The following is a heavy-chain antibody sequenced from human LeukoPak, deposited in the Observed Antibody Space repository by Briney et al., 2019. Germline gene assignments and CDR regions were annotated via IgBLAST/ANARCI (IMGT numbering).Heavy chain of an antibody. D-gene: IGHD3-22*01. CDR1: GSSFDAYA. CDR3: ARESDSSGWYDS. J-gene: IGHJ5*01. Sequence: RPLRLSCAAPGSSFDAYAIHWVRQALGKGLNWVSLISGDGGSTLYADSVKGRFTISRDNSKNSLYLQMSSLRSEDTALYYCARESDSSGWYDSWGQGTLVTVSS. V-gene: IGHV3-43*02. CDR2: ISGDGGST.